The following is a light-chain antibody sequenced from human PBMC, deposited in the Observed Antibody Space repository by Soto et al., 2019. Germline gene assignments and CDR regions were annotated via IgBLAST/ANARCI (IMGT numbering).Light chain of an antibody. CDR3: GSYSSTKTRVL. CDR1: SIDGGGYTY. Sequence: QSVLTQPASVSGSPGQSITISCTGTSIDGGGYTYVSWYQQHPGKAPKLMIYEVNNRPSGVSDRFSGSKSGNTASLTISGLQAEDEADYYCGSYSSTKTRVLFGGGTKLTVL. J-gene: IGLJ3*02. V-gene: IGLV2-14*01. CDR2: EVN.